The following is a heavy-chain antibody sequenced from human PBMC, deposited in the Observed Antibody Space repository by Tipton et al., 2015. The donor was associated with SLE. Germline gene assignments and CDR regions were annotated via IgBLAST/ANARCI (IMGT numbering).Heavy chain of an antibody. CDR2: IYYSGST. D-gene: IGHD2-15*01. CDR1: GGSISSGGYY. CDR3: ARAPWYPGYFDL. Sequence: LRLSCTVSGGSISSGGYYWSWIRQHPGKGLEWIGYIYYSGSTNYNPSLKSRVTISVDTSKNQFSLKLSSVTAADTAVYYCARAPWYPGYFDLWGRGTLVTVSS. J-gene: IGHJ2*01. V-gene: IGHV4-61*08.